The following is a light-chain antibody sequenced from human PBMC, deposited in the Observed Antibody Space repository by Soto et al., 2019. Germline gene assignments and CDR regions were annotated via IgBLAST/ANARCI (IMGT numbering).Light chain of an antibody. Sequence: DIQMTQSPSSLSACVGDRVNITCRASQSISSYLNWYQQKQGKXHKXLIYAASSLQSGVPSRFSGSGSGTDLTITISSLQPEDFETDYGQQSYSFPITFGQGTRLEI. CDR1: QSISSY. V-gene: IGKV1-39*01. CDR2: AAS. J-gene: IGKJ5*01. CDR3: QQSYSFPIT.